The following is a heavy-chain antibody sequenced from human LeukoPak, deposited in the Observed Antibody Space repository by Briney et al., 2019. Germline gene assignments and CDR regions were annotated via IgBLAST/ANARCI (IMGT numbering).Heavy chain of an antibody. CDR1: GGSISSYY. V-gene: IGHV4-4*07. D-gene: IGHD6-13*01. CDR2: IYTSGST. CDR3: ARDRGVPGIAAAGYYWYFDL. Sequence: ASETLSLTCTVSGGSISSYYWSWIRQPAGKGLEWIGRIYTSGSTNYNPSLKSRVTMSVDTSKNQFSLKLSSVTAADTAVYYCARDRGVPGIAAAGYYWYFDLWGRGTLVTVSS. J-gene: IGHJ2*01.